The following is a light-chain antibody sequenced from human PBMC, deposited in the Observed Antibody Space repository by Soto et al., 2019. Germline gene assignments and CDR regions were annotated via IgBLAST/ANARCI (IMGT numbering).Light chain of an antibody. CDR1: SADIGSYHR. J-gene: IGLJ1*01. CDR3: SSYTNINTRACV. Sequence: QTAVPHPGSVCRSPGESMTISGTGSSADIGSYHRVSWYQQHPGKAPKLIIYEVTDRPSGVSNRFSGSKSGNTASLTISGLQAEDEVEYYCSSYTNINTRACVFGTGTKVTVL. V-gene: IGLV2-14*01. CDR2: EVT.